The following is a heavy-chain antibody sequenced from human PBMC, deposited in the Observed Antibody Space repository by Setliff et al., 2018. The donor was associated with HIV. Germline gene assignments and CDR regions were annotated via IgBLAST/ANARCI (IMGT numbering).Heavy chain of an antibody. CDR1: GFTFSSYA. J-gene: IGHJ3*02. CDR2: ISGSGGST. V-gene: IGHV3-23*01. CDR3: AKGVTSDAFDI. Sequence: GESLKISCAASGFTFSSYAMSWVRQAPGKGLEWVSAISGSGGSTYYADSVKGRFTISRDNSKNTLYLQMNSLRAEDTAVYYSAKGVTSDAFDIWGQGTMVTVSS. D-gene: IGHD2-21*02.